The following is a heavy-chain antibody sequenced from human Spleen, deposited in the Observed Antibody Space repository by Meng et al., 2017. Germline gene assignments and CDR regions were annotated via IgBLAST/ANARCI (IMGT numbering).Heavy chain of an antibody. Sequence: LQQWGSGLLKPSETLSLTWVVSGGSFSDYYWSWIRQPPGKGLEWIGEINHSGSTNYNPSLESRATISVDTSQNNLSLKLSSVTAADSAVYYCARGPTTMAHDFDYWGQGTLVTVSS. CDR1: GGSFSDYY. J-gene: IGHJ4*02. D-gene: IGHD4-11*01. V-gene: IGHV4-34*01. CDR2: INHSGST. CDR3: ARGPTTMAHDFDY.